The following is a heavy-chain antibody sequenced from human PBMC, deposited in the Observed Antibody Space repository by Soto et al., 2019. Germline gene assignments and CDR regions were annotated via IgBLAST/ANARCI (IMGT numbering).Heavy chain of an antibody. Sequence: PGESLKIPCKGSGYSFTSHWIGWVLQMPGKGLEWMGIIYPGDSDTRYSPSFQGQVTISADKSISTAYLQWSSLKASDTAMYYCARRSSSWPDSYCMDFWGQGTTVTV. CDR3: ARRSSSWPDSYCMDF. CDR2: IYPGDSDT. CDR1: GYSFTSHW. V-gene: IGHV5-51*01. J-gene: IGHJ6*02. D-gene: IGHD6-13*01.